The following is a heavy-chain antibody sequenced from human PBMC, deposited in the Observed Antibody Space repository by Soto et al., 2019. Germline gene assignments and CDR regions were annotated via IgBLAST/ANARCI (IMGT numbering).Heavy chain of an antibody. CDR2: ISYDGSNK. D-gene: IGHD4-17*01. Sequence: QVQLVESGGGMVQPGRSLRLSCAASGFTFSSYGMHWVRQAPGKGLEWVAVISYDGSNKYYADSVKGRFTISRDNSKNTLYLQMNSLRAEDTAVYYCAKDSGVTTFYFDYWGQGTLVTVSS. CDR1: GFTFSSYG. J-gene: IGHJ4*02. V-gene: IGHV3-30*18. CDR3: AKDSGVTTFYFDY.